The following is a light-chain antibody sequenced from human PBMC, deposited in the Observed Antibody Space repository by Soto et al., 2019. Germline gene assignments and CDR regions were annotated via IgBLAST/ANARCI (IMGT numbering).Light chain of an antibody. V-gene: IGLV2-14*01. J-gene: IGLJ1*01. Sequence: QSALTQPASVSGSPGQSIAISCTGTSSDVGGYDYVSWYQQHPGKAPKLMIYDVSNRPSGVSNRFSGSKSDNTASLTISGLQAEDEADYDSSSYTTSSTYVFGTGTKVTVL. CDR1: SSDVGGYDY. CDR2: DVS. CDR3: SSYTTSSTYV.